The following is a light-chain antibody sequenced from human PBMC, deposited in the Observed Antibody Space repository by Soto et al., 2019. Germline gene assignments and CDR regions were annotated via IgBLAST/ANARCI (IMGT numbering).Light chain of an antibody. V-gene: IGLV1-44*01. J-gene: IGLJ2*01. CDR3: SSWDVSLNGVV. CDR1: SSNIGSSF. CDR2: RDN. Sequence: QSVLTQSPSASGTPGQTVTISCSGSSSNIGSSFVNWYQHVPGTAPKLLIYRDNERLSGFPDRFSASKSVTSASLVISGLQSEDEPDYYCSSWDVSLNGVVFGGGTKLTVL.